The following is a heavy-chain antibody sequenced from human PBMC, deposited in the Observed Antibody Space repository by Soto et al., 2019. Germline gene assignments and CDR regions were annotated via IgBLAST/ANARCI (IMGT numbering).Heavy chain of an antibody. CDR1: GGSISSGGYS. V-gene: IGHV4-30-2*01. Sequence: QLQLQESGSGLVKPSQTLSLTCAVSGGSISSGGYSWSWIRQPPGKGLEWIGYIYHSGSTYYNPSLQSRVTISVDRSKNQFSLKLSSVTAADTAVYYCARGRFSLDGYGSGSYYTYNWFDPWGQGTLVTVSS. J-gene: IGHJ5*02. CDR2: IYHSGST. CDR3: ARGRFSLDGYGSGSYYTYNWFDP. D-gene: IGHD3-10*01.